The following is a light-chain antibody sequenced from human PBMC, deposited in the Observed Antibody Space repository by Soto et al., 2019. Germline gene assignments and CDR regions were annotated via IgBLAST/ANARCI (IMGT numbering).Light chain of an antibody. J-gene: IGKJ2*01. CDR1: QSISRY. V-gene: IGKV1-39*01. CDR3: QQSYSNPRYT. CDR2: AAS. Sequence: DIQMTQSPSSLSASVGDRVTITCRASQSISRYLNWYQQKPGKAPKVLIYAASSLQSGVPSRFSGSGSGTDFTLIISSLQPEDFATYYCQQSYSNPRYTFGQGTKVEIK.